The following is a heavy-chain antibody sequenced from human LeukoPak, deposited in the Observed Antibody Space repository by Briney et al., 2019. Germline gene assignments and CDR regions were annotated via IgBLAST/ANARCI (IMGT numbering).Heavy chain of an antibody. CDR1: GYTFTGYY. Sequence: ASVKVSCKASGYTFTGYYMHWVRQAPGQGLEWMGWINPNSGGTNYAQKFQGRVTMTRDTSISTAYMELSRLRSDDMAVYYCAGVVGATNPFDYWGQGTLVTVSS. CDR3: AGVVGATNPFDY. V-gene: IGHV1-2*02. J-gene: IGHJ4*02. D-gene: IGHD1-26*01. CDR2: INPNSGGT.